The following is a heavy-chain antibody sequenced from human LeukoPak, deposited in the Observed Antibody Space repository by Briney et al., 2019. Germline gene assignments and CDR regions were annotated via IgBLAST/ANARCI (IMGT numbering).Heavy chain of an antibody. D-gene: IGHD1-1*01. J-gene: IGHJ6*03. CDR3: AKGGGGTNYYYMDV. CDR2: ISWNSGSI. V-gene: IGHV3-9*03. CDR1: GFTFSSYW. Sequence: TGGSLRLSCAASGFTFSSYWMTWVRQAPGKGLEWVSGISWNSGSIGYADSVKGRFTISRDNAKNSLYLQMNSLRAEDMALYYCAKGGGGTNYYYMDVWGKGTTATVSS.